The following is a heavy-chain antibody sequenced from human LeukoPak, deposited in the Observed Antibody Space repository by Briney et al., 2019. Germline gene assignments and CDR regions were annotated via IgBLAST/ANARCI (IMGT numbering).Heavy chain of an antibody. Sequence: GGSLRLSCAVSGITFSSYAMSWVRQAPGKGLEWVSAISGSGGSTYYADSVKGRFTISRDNSKNTLYLQMNSLRAEDTAVYYCAKDGEYYYDSSGYYDYWGQGTLVTVSS. J-gene: IGHJ4*02. CDR1: GITFSSYA. CDR3: AKDGEYYYDSSGYYDY. D-gene: IGHD3-22*01. CDR2: ISGSGGST. V-gene: IGHV3-23*01.